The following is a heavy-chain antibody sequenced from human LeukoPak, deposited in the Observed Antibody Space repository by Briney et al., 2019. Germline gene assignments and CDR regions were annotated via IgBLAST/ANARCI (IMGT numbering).Heavy chain of an antibody. Sequence: GGSLRLSCAASGFIFSSYGMHWVRQAPGKVLEWVAFIRYDGSNKYYADSVKGRFTISRDNSKNTLYLQMNSLRAEDTAVYYCARETIAAALGYWGQGTLVTVSS. V-gene: IGHV3-30*02. D-gene: IGHD6-13*01. CDR1: GFIFSSYG. CDR3: ARETIAAALGY. CDR2: IRYDGSNK. J-gene: IGHJ4*02.